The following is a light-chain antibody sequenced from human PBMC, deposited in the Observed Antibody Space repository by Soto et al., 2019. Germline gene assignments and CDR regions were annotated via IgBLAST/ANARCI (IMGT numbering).Light chain of an antibody. V-gene: IGKV3-20*01. J-gene: IGKJ1*01. CDR2: DAS. CDR1: QSVSSY. CDR3: RQYGSSPTWT. Sequence: EIVLTQSPATLSLSPGERATLSCRASQSVSSYLAWYQQKPGQAPRLLIYDASNRATGIPARFSGSGSGTDFTLTISRLEPEDSAVYYCRQYGSSPTWTFGQGTKVDIK.